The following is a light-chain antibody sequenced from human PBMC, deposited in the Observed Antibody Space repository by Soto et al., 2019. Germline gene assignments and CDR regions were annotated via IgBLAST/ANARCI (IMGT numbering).Light chain of an antibody. J-gene: IGLJ2*01. CDR1: SSNIGNNY. V-gene: IGLV1-51*01. CDR3: GTWDSSLSAVV. CDR2: DNN. Sequence: QSVLTQPPSVSAAPGQKVTISCSGRSSNIGNNYVYWYQQLPGTAPKLLIYDNNKRPSVIPDRFSGSKSGTSATLGITGLQTGDEDDYYCGTWDSSLSAVVFGGGTKVTVL.